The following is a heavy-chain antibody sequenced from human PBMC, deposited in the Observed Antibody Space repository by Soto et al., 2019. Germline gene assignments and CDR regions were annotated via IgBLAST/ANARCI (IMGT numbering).Heavy chain of an antibody. D-gene: IGHD1-7*01. J-gene: IGHJ4*02. CDR3: ARDNWNSY. CDR1: EFTFSNYW. Sequence: EVQLVESGGGLVQPGGSLRLSCVASEFTFSNYWMHWVRQAPGKGLEWVSRTNGDGSTTNYADSVKGRFTISRDNAKNMVYLQMHSLRAEDTAVYYCARDNWNSYWGQGTLVTVSS. CDR2: TNGDGSTT. V-gene: IGHV3-74*01.